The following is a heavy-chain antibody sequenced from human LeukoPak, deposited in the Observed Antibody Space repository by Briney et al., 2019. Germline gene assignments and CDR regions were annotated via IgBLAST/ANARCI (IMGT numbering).Heavy chain of an antibody. J-gene: IGHJ4*02. CDR1: GYTFADYY. CDR2: VDPEDGET. Sequence: ASVKVSCRVSGYTFADYYMHWVQQAPGKGLEWMGLVDPEDGETIYAEKFQGRVTITADTSTDTAYMELSSLRSEDTAVYYCATDPVITMVRGVILDYWGQGTLVTVSS. CDR3: ATDPVITMVRGVILDY. D-gene: IGHD3-10*01. V-gene: IGHV1-69-2*01.